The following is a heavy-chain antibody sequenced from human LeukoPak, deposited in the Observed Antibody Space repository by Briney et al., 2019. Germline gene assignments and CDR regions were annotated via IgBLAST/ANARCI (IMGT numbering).Heavy chain of an antibody. D-gene: IGHD6-13*01. CDR3: ARASERGIAAAGNRLDY. Sequence: GGSLRLSCAASGFTVSSNYMSWVRQAPGKGLEWVSVIYSGGSTYYADSVKGRFTIFRENFNNTLYLQMNSLRAEDTAVYYCARASERGIAAAGNRLDYWGQGTLVTVSS. CDR1: GFTVSSNY. CDR2: IYSGGST. V-gene: IGHV3-66*01. J-gene: IGHJ4*02.